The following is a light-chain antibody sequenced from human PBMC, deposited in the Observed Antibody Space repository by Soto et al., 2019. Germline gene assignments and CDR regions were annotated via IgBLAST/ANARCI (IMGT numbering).Light chain of an antibody. V-gene: IGKV3-20*01. CDR3: HQYGSSPSYT. J-gene: IGKJ2*01. CDR2: GAS. Sequence: EIVLTQSPGTLSLSPGERATLSCRASQSVSSSSYLAWYQQKPGQAPRLLSYGASSRATGIPDRFSGSGSGTDFTLTIIRLEPEDVAVYYCHQYGSSPSYTFGQGTKLEIK. CDR1: QSVSSSSY.